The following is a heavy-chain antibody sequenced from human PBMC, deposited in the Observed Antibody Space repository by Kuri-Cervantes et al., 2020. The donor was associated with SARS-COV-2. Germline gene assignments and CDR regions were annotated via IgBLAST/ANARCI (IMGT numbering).Heavy chain of an antibody. V-gene: IGHV1-69*06. D-gene: IGHD6-13*01. CDR1: GGTFSSYA. J-gene: IGHJ4*02. CDR3: ARGGSSYSSSWFDYYFDY. Sequence: SVKVSCKASGGTFSSYAISWVRQAPGQGLEWMGRIIPIFGTANYAQKFQGRVTITADKSTRTAYMELSSLRSEDTAVYYCARGGSSYSSSWFDYYFDYWGQGTLVTVSS. CDR2: IIPIFGTA.